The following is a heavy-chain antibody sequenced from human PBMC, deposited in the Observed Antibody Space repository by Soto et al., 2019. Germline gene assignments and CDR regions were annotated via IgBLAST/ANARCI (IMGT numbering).Heavy chain of an antibody. D-gene: IGHD6-13*01. J-gene: IGHJ5*02. CDR2: ISYDGSNK. CDR1: GFTFSSYG. Sequence: QVQLVESGGGVVQPGRSLRLSCAASGFTFSSYGMHWVRQAPGKGLEWVAVISYDGSNKYYADSVKGRFTISRDNSKNTVYLQMNSLRAEVTAVYYCAKDLIAAAGDTNWFDPWGQGTLVTVSS. V-gene: IGHV3-30*18. CDR3: AKDLIAAAGDTNWFDP.